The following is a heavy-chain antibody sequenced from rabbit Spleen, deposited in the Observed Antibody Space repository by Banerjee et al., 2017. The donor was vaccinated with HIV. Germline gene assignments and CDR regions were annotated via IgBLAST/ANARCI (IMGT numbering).Heavy chain of an antibody. CDR3: ARDPYSYDDYGDYPFNL. Sequence: QEQLVESGGGLVQPEGSLTLTCKAAGFAFSSSYYMCWVRQAPGKGLEWIGYIEPIFGKTYYASWVNGRFTISSHNAQNTLYLQLNSLTAADTATYFCARDPYSYDDYGDYPFNLWGPGPL. D-gene: IGHD2-1*01. CDR1: GFAFSSSYY. V-gene: IGHV1S43*01. CDR2: IEPIFGKT. J-gene: IGHJ4*01.